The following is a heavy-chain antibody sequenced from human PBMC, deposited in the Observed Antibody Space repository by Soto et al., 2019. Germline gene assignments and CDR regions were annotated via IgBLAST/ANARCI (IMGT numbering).Heavy chain of an antibody. Sequence: GSLRLSCAASGFTFSDYYMSWIRQAPGKGLEWVSYISSSSSYTNYADSVKGRFTISRDNAKNSLYLQMNSLRAEDTAVYYCARDLGPSLGLTGAAAYYWGQGTLVTVSS. D-gene: IGHD6-13*01. CDR1: GFTFSDYY. CDR3: ARDLGPSLGLTGAAAYY. V-gene: IGHV3-11*06. J-gene: IGHJ4*02. CDR2: ISSSSSYT.